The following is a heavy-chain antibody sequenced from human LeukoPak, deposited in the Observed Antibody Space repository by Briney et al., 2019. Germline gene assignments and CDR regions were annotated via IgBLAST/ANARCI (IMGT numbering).Heavy chain of an antibody. J-gene: IGHJ4*02. CDR3: ARGLRYRYYYGSGSYGRFDY. CDR2: INHSGST. V-gene: IGHV4-34*01. CDR1: GGSFSGYY. D-gene: IGHD3-10*01. Sequence: SETLSLTCAVYGGSFSGYYWSWIRQPPGKGLEWIGEINHSGSTNYNPSLKSRVTISVDTSKSQFSLKLSSVTAADTAVYYCARGLRYRYYYGSGSYGRFDYWGQGTLVTVSS.